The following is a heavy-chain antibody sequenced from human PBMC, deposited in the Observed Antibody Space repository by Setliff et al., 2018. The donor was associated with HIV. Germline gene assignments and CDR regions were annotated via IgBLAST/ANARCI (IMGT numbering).Heavy chain of an antibody. J-gene: IGHJ4*02. CDR2: INHSGST. CDR3: ARQPRWLQFPRYFDY. Sequence: SETLSLTCAVYGGSFSGYYWSWIRQPPGKGLEWIGEINHSGSTNYNPSLKSRVTISVDTSKNQFSRKLSSVTAADTAVYYCARQPRWLQFPRYFDYWGQGTLVTVSS. V-gene: IGHV4-34*01. D-gene: IGHD5-12*01. CDR1: GGSFSGYY.